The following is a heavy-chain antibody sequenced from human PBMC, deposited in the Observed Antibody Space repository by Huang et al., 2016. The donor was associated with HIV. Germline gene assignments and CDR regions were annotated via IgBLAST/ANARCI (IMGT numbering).Heavy chain of an antibody. CDR3: ARDLWLRDLYYYYYMDV. V-gene: IGHV3-30-3*01. CDR1: RFTFINYA. J-gene: IGHJ6*03. CDR2: ISYEGINK. Sequence: QVQLVESGGGVVQPGRSLRLSCAASRFTFINYAMHWVRQAPGKGLGWVAVISYEGINKYYADSVKGRFTISRDNSKNTLYLQMNSLRAEDTAVYYCARDLWLRDLYYYYYMDVWGKGTTVTVSS. D-gene: IGHD5-12*01.